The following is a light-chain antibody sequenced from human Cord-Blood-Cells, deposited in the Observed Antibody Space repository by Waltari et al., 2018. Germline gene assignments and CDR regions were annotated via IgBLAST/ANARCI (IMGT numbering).Light chain of an antibody. V-gene: IGKV1-5*03. Sequence: DLQMTQSPSTPSASVGDRGTITCRASQSISSWLAWYQQKPGKAPKLLIYKASSLESGVPSRFSGSGSGTEFTLTISSLQPDDFATYYCQQYNSYSVTFGGGTKVEIK. CDR3: QQYNSYSVT. CDR1: QSISSW. CDR2: KAS. J-gene: IGKJ4*01.